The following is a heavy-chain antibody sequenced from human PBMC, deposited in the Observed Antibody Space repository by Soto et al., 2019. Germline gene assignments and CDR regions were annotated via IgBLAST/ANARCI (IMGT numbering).Heavy chain of an antibody. D-gene: IGHD2-21*02. CDR2: IKSKTDGGTT. J-gene: IGHJ4*02. V-gene: IGHV3-15*01. CDR3: TTSVYVTGLDS. Sequence: EVQLVESGGGLVKPGGSLRLSCAASGFTFSNAWMNWVRQAPGKGLEWVGRIKSKTDGGTTDYAAPVKGRFTISRADSRNTLYLQMSSLKTEDTAMYYCTTSVYVTGLDSWGQGTLVTVSS. CDR1: GFTFSNAW.